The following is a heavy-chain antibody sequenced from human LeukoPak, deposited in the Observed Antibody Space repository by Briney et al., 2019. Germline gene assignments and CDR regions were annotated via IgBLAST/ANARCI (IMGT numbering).Heavy chain of an antibody. D-gene: IGHD3-9*01. V-gene: IGHV1-2*02. CDR2: INPTSGGT. CDR3: ARGSRPVYNLLTGKRYFDY. Sequence: GASVKVSCKASGYTFTGYYMYWVRQAPGQGLEWMGWINPTSGGTNYAQKFQDRVTMTRDTSISTVYMELSSLRSEDTAVYYCARGSRPVYNLLTGKRYFDYWGQGTLLTVSS. CDR1: GYTFTGYY. J-gene: IGHJ4*02.